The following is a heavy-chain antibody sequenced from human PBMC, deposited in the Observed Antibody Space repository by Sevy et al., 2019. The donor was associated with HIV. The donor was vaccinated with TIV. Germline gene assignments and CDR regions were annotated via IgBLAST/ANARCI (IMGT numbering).Heavy chain of an antibody. J-gene: IGHJ6*02. D-gene: IGHD1-7*01. V-gene: IGHV3-23*01. Sequence: GGSLRLSCAASGFTFSNYAMNWVRQAPGKGLEWVSSISGSGGTTYYADSVEGRFTISRDKSKNTLYMQMDSLTAEDTAVYYCAKVLARGAALAGTAWRMDVWGQGTTVTVSS. CDR3: AKVLARGAALAGTAWRMDV. CDR1: GFTFSNYA. CDR2: ISGSGGTT.